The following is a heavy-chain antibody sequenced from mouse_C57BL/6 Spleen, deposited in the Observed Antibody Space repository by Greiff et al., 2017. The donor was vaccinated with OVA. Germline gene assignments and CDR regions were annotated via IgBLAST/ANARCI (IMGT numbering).Heavy chain of an antibody. CDR2: IFPGSGST. V-gene: IGHV1-75*01. J-gene: IGHJ2*01. CDR1: GYTFTDYY. D-gene: IGHD1-1*01. CDR3: AREDYYGSSYLVGGD. Sequence: QVQLQQSGPELVKPGASVKISCKASGYTFTDYYINWVKQRPGQGLEWIGWIFPGSGSTYYNEKFKGKATLTVDKSSSTAYMLLSSLTSEDSAVYFCAREDYYGSSYLVGGDWGQGTTLTVSS.